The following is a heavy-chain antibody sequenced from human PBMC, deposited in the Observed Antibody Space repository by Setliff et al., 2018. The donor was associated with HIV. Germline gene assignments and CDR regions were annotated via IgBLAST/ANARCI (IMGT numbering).Heavy chain of an antibody. J-gene: IGHJ5*02. D-gene: IGHD4-17*01. CDR2: INYNGDT. Sequence: SETLSLTCAVYGGSFPAYYWNWVRQSPGKGLEWIREINYNGDTTYNPSLKSRVNMFIDTSKKQFSLKLASVTAADTAVYYCVRQHGDYAFGPWGQGTLVTVSS. CDR3: VRQHGDYAFGP. V-gene: IGHV4-34*01. CDR1: GGSFPAYY.